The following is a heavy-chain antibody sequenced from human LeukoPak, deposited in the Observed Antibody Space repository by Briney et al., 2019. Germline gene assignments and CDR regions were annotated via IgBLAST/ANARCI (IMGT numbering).Heavy chain of an antibody. CDR2: IYHSGNT. D-gene: IGHD3-10*02. V-gene: IGHV4-30-2*01. Sequence: SQTLSLTCTVSGDSISSGDYYWSWIRQPPGKGLEWIGYIYHSGNTYYNPSVKSRVTISVDRSKNQFSLKLSSVTAADTAVYYCARHNDYYVVGGMDVWGQGTTVTVSS. J-gene: IGHJ6*02. CDR3: ARHNDYYVVGGMDV. CDR1: GDSISSGDYY.